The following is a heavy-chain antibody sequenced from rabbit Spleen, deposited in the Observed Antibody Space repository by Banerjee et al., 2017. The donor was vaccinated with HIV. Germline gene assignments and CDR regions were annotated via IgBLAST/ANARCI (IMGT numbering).Heavy chain of an antibody. Sequence: DLVESGGGLVQPGESLKLSCKASGIDFSAYVISWVRQAPGKGPEWIAYIYPGFLIRNYANSVKGRFTISSDNAQNTLYLQLNSLTAADTATYFCARGTDSNGDGLNLWGQGTLVTVS. J-gene: IGHJ4*01. CDR3: ARGTDSNGDGLNL. CDR2: IYPGFLIR. V-gene: IGHV1S47*01. CDR1: GIDFSAYV. D-gene: IGHD6-1*01.